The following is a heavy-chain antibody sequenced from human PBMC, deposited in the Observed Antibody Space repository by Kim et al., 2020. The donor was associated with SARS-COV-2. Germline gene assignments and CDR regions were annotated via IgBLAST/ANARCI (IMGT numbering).Heavy chain of an antibody. Sequence: QKFQGRVTMTRDTSTSTVYMELSSLRSEDTAVYYCARDPGSSSSEQYFDYWGQGTLVTVSS. V-gene: IGHV1-46*01. D-gene: IGHD6-13*01. J-gene: IGHJ4*02. CDR3: ARDPGSSSSEQYFDY.